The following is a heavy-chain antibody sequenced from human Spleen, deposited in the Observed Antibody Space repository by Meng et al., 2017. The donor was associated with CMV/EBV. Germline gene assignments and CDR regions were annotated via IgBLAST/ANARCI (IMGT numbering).Heavy chain of an antibody. CDR1: GHH. Sequence: GHHIHGVRQTPGQGLEWMGRINPNSGGTNYAQKCQGWVNMTRDTSIRTGYTELNRLIADDTAVDYCAKDVGLEDRRGWYDLDYWGQGSLVTVSS. J-gene: IGHJ4*02. CDR2: INPNSGGT. V-gene: IGHV1-2*04. D-gene: IGHD6-19*01. CDR3: AKDVGLEDRRGWYDLDY.